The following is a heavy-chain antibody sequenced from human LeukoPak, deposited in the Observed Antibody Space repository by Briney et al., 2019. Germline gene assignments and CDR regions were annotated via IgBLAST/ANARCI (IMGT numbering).Heavy chain of an antibody. CDR1: GGSISSYY. Sequence: SETLSLTCTVSGGSISSYYWSWIRQPAGKGLEWIGRIYTSGSTNYNASLKSQVSMSVDTSKNQFSLKLSSVTAADTAVFYCARENSGSYREFDYWGQGTLVTVSS. D-gene: IGHD1-26*01. J-gene: IGHJ4*02. V-gene: IGHV4-4*07. CDR2: IYTSGST. CDR3: ARENSGSYREFDY.